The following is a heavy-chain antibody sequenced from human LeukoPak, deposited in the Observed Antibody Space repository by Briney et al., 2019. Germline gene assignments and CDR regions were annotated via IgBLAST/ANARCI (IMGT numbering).Heavy chain of an antibody. Sequence: SSETLSLTCTVSGGSISSYYWSWIRQPPGKGLEWIGYIYYSGSTNYNPSLKSRVNISVDTSKNQFSLKLSSVTAADTAVYYCARAEDCGGDCYHFDYWGQGTLVTVSS. V-gene: IGHV4-59*01. J-gene: IGHJ4*02. CDR1: GGSISSYY. CDR2: IYYSGST. CDR3: ARAEDCGGDCYHFDY. D-gene: IGHD2-21*02.